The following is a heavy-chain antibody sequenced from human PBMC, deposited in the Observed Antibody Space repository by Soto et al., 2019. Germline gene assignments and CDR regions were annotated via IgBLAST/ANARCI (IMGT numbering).Heavy chain of an antibody. J-gene: IGHJ4*02. CDR2: VYWDDDK. D-gene: IGHD3-16*01. CDR1: GFSLSTRDVG. CDR3: AHCRGGVASF. V-gene: IGHV2-5*02. Sequence: QITLNESGPTLVEPTQTLTLTCTFSGFSLSTRDVGVGWIRQPPGEALEWLGVVYWDDDKTYSPSLKSRLTITKDTSKNQVVLRMTKVDPVDTATYYCAHCRGGVASFWGQGLVVTVSS.